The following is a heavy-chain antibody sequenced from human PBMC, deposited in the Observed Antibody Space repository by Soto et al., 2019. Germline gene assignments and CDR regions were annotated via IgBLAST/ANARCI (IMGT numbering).Heavy chain of an antibody. V-gene: IGHV1-8*01. Sequence: GASVKVSCKASGYTFTSYDINWVRQATGQGLEWMGWINPNSGNTGYAQKFQGRVTMTRNTSISTAYMELSSLRSEDTAVYYCARVERFLNYYYYYYMDVWGKGTTVTVSS. CDR2: INPNSGNT. CDR1: GYTFTSYD. D-gene: IGHD3-3*01. J-gene: IGHJ6*03. CDR3: ARVERFLNYYYYYYMDV.